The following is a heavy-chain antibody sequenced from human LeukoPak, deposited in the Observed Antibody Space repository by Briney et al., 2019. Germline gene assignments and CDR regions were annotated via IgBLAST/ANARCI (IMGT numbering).Heavy chain of an antibody. CDR3: ARRAKTLSYYYYYYMDV. J-gene: IGHJ6*03. D-gene: IGHD4/OR15-4a*01. Sequence: SETLSLTCAVYGGSFSGYYWSWIRQPPGKGLEWIGEINHSESTNYNPSLKSRVTISVDTSKNQCSLKLSSVTAADTAVYYCARRAKTLSYYYYYYMDVWGKGTTVTISS. CDR2: INHSEST. V-gene: IGHV4-34*01. CDR1: GGSFSGYY.